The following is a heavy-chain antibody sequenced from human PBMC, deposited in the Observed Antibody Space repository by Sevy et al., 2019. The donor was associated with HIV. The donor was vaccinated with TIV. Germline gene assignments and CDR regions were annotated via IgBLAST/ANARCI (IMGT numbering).Heavy chain of an antibody. D-gene: IGHD3-10*01. Sequence: ASVKVSCKASGGTFSSYAISWVRQAPGQGLEWMGGIIPIFGTANYAQKFQGRVTITADESTSTAYVELSSLRSEDTAVYYCARDHRTDYYGSDYYYGMDVWGQGTTVTVSS. CDR2: IIPIFGTA. V-gene: IGHV1-69*13. CDR1: GGTFSSYA. J-gene: IGHJ6*02. CDR3: ARDHRTDYYGSDYYYGMDV.